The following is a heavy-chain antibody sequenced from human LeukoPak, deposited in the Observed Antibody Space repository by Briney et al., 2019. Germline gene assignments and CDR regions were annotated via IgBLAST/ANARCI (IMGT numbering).Heavy chain of an antibody. V-gene: IGHV1-2*02. CDR1: GYSFTDYY. CDR3: ARGGHYYSYSMDV. J-gene: IGHJ6*03. Sequence: GASVKVSCKASGYSFTDYYMHWVRQAPGQGLESMGWINPDSGGTNYPQKFQGRVTMTRDTSISTAYMGLSRLRSDDTAVYYCARGGHYYSYSMDVWGKGTTVTVSS. CDR2: INPDSGGT.